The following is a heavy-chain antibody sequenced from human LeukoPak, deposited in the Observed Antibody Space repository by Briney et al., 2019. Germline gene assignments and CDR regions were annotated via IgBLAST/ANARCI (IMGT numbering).Heavy chain of an antibody. J-gene: IGHJ4*02. Sequence: ASVKVSCKASGYTFTGYYIHWVRQAPGQGLEWMGWINPNSGGINYAQKFQGRVTMTRDTSISTAYMELSSLRSDDTAIYYCARFGAEGYWGQGTLVTVSS. V-gene: IGHV1-2*02. CDR2: INPNSGGI. D-gene: IGHD1-26*01. CDR3: ARFGAEGY. CDR1: GYTFTGYY.